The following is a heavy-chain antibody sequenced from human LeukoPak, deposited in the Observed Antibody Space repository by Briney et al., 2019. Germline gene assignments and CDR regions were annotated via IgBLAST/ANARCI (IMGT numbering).Heavy chain of an antibody. Sequence: GGSLRLSCEAPGFTFGNYAMNWVRQAPGKGLEWVSTISGTGSSTYYADSAKGRFTISRDNSKDTLFLQLNSLTAADTAMYFCAKASVAIPQYCNSWGQGTLVTVSS. CDR1: GFTFGNYA. D-gene: IGHD2-2*02. V-gene: IGHV3-23*01. J-gene: IGHJ5*02. CDR2: ISGTGSST. CDR3: AKASVAIPQYCNS.